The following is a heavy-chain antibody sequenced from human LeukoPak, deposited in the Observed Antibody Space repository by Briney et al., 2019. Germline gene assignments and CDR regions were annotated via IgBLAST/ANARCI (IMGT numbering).Heavy chain of an antibody. Sequence: GGSLRLSCAASGFTFSDYYMSWIRQAPGKGLEWVSYISSSSSYTNYADSVKGRFTISRDSAKNSLYLQMNSLRAEDTAVYYCARAVQLWFYDYWGQGTLVTVSS. CDR2: ISSSSSYT. CDR1: GFTFSDYY. D-gene: IGHD5-18*01. CDR3: ARAVQLWFYDY. J-gene: IGHJ4*02. V-gene: IGHV3-11*06.